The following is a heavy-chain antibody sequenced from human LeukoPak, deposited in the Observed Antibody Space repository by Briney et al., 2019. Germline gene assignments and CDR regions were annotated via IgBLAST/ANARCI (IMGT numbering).Heavy chain of an antibody. J-gene: IGHJ5*02. CDR2: IEQHGSEK. CDR1: GFTFSSYC. Sequence: GGSLRLSCSASGFTFSSYCMNWVRQAPGKGLEWVANIEQHGSEKYYMDSVKGRFTISRDNAKNSLYPEMNSLRAEDTAVYYCAGGDYYGSGSARRHWFDPWGQGTLVTVSS. V-gene: IGHV3-7*04. CDR3: AGGDYYGSGSARRHWFDP. D-gene: IGHD3-10*01.